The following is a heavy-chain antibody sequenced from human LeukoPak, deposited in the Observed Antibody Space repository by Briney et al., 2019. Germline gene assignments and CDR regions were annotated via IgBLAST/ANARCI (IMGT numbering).Heavy chain of an antibody. CDR2: ISYDGSNK. CDR3: AKSRYSSASYYFDY. J-gene: IGHJ4*02. V-gene: IGHV3-30*04. CDR1: GITFSSYA. Sequence: GGSLRLSCAASGITFSSYAMHWVRQAPGKGLEWVAVISYDGSNKYYADSVKGRFTISRDNSKNTLYLQMSSLRAEDTAMYYCAKSRYSSASYYFDYWGQGSLVTVSS. D-gene: IGHD6-19*01.